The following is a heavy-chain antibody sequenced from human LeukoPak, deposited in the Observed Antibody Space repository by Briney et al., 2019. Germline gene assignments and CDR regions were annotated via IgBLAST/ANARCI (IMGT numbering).Heavy chain of an antibody. J-gene: IGHJ4*02. CDR3: AKLLSFRIDY. CDR1: GFTFSDYY. CDR2: ISNTGSTI. D-gene: IGHD2-15*01. Sequence: GGSLRLSCAASGFTFSDYYMSWLRQAPGKGLEWVSYISNTGSTIYYADSVKGRFTISRDTAKSSLYLQMNSLRAEDTAVYYCAKLLSFRIDYWGQGSLVTVSP. V-gene: IGHV3-11*01.